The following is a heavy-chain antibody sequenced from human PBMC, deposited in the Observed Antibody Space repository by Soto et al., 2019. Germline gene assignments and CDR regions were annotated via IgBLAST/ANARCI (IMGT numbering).Heavy chain of an antibody. D-gene: IGHD2-21*01. V-gene: IGHV1-18*04. CDR3: ASYSLALFPTRPSVAFDI. Sequence: ASVKVSCKASGYTFTSYGISWVRQAPGQGLEWMGWISAYNGNTNYAQKLQGRVTMTTDTSTSTAYMELRSLRSDDTAVYYCASYSLALFPTRPSVAFDIWGQGTMVTVSS. J-gene: IGHJ3*02. CDR2: ISAYNGNT. CDR1: GYTFTSYG.